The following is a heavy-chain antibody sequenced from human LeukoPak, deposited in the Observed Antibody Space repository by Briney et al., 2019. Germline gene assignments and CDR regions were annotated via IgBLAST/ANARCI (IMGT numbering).Heavy chain of an antibody. CDR2: TYSGGST. D-gene: IGHD6-19*01. Sequence: GGSLRLSCAASGFTVSSNYMSWVRQAPGKGLEWVSVTYSGGSTYYADSVKGRFTISRDNSKNTLYLQMNSLRAEDTAVYYCARVLAVALDYWGQGTLVTVSS. V-gene: IGHV3-53*01. CDR1: GFTVSSNY. CDR3: ARVLAVALDY. J-gene: IGHJ4*02.